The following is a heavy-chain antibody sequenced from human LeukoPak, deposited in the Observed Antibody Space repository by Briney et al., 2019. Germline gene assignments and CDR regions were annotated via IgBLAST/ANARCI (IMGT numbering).Heavy chain of an antibody. CDR3: ARATKAVADFDL. CDR1: GFTVSSNY. D-gene: IGHD6-19*01. V-gene: IGHV3-53*01. J-gene: IGHJ2*01. Sequence: GGSLRLSCSASGFTVSSNYMHWVRQAPGKGLEWVSMIYSGGATYYADSVRGRFTISRDNPMNMLHPQMNSLRVEDTAVYYCARATKAVADFDLWGRGALVTVSS. CDR2: IYSGGAT.